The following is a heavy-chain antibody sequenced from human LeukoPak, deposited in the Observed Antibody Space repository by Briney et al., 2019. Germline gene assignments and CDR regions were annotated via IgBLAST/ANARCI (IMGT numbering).Heavy chain of an antibody. CDR2: IKQDVSEK. CDR1: GFTFSSYE. Sequence: GGSLRLSCAASGFTFSSYEMNWVRQAPGKGLEWVANIKQDVSEKYYVDSVKGRFTISRDNAKNSLYLQMNSLRAEDTAVYYCARVGIATNYYYYYYMDVWGKGTTVTVSS. D-gene: IGHD6-13*01. J-gene: IGHJ6*03. V-gene: IGHV3-7*01. CDR3: ARVGIATNYYYYYYMDV.